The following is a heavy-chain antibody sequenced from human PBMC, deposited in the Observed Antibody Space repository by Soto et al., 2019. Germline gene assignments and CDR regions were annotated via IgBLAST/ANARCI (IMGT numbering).Heavy chain of an antibody. CDR2: IYVTGAV. Sequence: LSLPFIFSFSSLNSLNYYCSFIRQVPFKFLECIGHIYVTGAVDYNPSLRDRITISQDTSERQFSLNLRLVTAADTAVYYCARLRIATNNYKWFDPWGQGTLVTVSS. CDR3: ARLRIATNNYKWFDP. V-gene: IGHV4-31*03. D-gene: IGHD2-21*01. J-gene: IGHJ5*02. CDR1: FSSLNSLNYY.